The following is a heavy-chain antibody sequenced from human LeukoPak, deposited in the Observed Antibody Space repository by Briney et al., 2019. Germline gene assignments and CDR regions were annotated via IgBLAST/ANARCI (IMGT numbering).Heavy chain of an antibody. V-gene: IGHV4-38-2*02. CDR1: GYPISSGFY. CDR2: MFHSGST. D-gene: IGHD1-26*01. Sequence: PSETLSLTCAVSGYPISSGFYWGWIRQTPGKGLEWIASMFHSGSTYYNPSLKTRVAISVDTSKNQFSLKLTSVTAADTAIYYCARDSGTYHTLNSWGQGTLVTVSS. J-gene: IGHJ5*02. CDR3: ARDSGTYHTLNS.